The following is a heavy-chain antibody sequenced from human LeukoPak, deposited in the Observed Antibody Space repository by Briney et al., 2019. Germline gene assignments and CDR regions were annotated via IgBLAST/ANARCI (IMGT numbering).Heavy chain of an antibody. Sequence: ASVKVSCKASGGTFSSYGISWVRQAPGQGLEWMGWISAYNGNTNYAQKLQGRVTMTTDTSTSTAYMELRSLRSDDTAVYYCATASLYYYDSSGYPWGQGTLVTVSS. J-gene: IGHJ5*02. V-gene: IGHV1-18*01. CDR1: GGTFSSYG. CDR3: ATASLYYYDSSGYP. D-gene: IGHD3-22*01. CDR2: ISAYNGNT.